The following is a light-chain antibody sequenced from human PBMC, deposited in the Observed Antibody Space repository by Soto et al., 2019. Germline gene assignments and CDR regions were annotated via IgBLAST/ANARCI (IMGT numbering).Light chain of an antibody. CDR2: DNN. CDR1: SSNIGNNY. CDR3: GTWDSSLSAVV. J-gene: IGLJ2*01. V-gene: IGLV1-51*01. Sequence: QSVLTQPPSVSAAPGQKVTISCSGSSSNIGNNYVSWYQQHPGTAPKLLIYDNNKRPSGIPDRFSGYKSGTSATLGITGLQTGDEADYYCGTWDSSLSAVVFGGGTKLTVL.